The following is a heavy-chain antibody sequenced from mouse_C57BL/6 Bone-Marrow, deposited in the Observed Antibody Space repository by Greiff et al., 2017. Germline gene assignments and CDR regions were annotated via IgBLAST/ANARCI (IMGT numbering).Heavy chain of an antibody. CDR1: GYAFTNYL. J-gene: IGHJ1*03. Sequence: QVQLQQSGAELVRPGTSVKVSCKASGYAFTNYLIEWVKQRPGQGLEWIGVINPGSGGTNYNEKFKGKATLTADKSSSTAYMQLSSLTSEDSAVYFCARKMIRGYFDVWGTGTTVTVSS. D-gene: IGHD2-4*01. CDR2: INPGSGGT. CDR3: ARKMIRGYFDV. V-gene: IGHV1-54*01.